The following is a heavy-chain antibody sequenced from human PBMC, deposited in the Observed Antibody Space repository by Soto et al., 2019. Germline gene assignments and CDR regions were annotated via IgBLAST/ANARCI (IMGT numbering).Heavy chain of an antibody. D-gene: IGHD3-3*01. CDR1: GGSISSYY. CDR2: IYYSGST. V-gene: IGHV4-59*01. CDR3: ARSSSAIFGVVIIQAIDYGMDV. Sequence: LETLSLTCTVSGGSISSYYWSWIRQPPGKGLEWIGYIYYSGSTNYNPSLKSRVTISVDTSKNQFSLKLSSVTAADTAVYYCARSSSAIFGVVIIQAIDYGMDVWGQGTTVTVSS. J-gene: IGHJ6*02.